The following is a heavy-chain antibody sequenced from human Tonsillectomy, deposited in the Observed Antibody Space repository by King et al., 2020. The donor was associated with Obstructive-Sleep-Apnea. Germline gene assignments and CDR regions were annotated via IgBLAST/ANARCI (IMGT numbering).Heavy chain of an antibody. CDR1: GFTFSSYA. V-gene: IGHV3-23*04. D-gene: IGHD3-22*01. CDR2: ISGSGGST. CDR3: AKVAKVYYYDSSGYPYYFDY. J-gene: IGHJ4*02. Sequence: DVQLVESGGGLVQPGGSLRLSCAASGFTFSSYAMSWVRQAPGKGLEWVSAISGSGGSTYYADSVKGRFTISRDNSKNTLDLQMNSLRAEDTAVYYCAKVAKVYYYDSSGYPYYFDYWGQGTLVTVSS.